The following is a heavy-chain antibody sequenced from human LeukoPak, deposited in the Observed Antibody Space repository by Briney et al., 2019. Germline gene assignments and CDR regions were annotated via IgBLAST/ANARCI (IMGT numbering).Heavy chain of an antibody. J-gene: IGHJ3*02. V-gene: IGHV1-3*03. CDR3: ARGKGGSGYYEAFDI. CDR1: GYTFTSYA. Sequence: GASVKVSCKASGYTFTSYAMHWVRQAPGQRLEWMGWINAGNGNTKYSQEFQGRVTITRDTSASTAYMELSSLRSEDMAVYYCARGKGGSGYYEAFDIWGQGTMVTVSS. CDR2: INAGNGNT. D-gene: IGHD3-22*01.